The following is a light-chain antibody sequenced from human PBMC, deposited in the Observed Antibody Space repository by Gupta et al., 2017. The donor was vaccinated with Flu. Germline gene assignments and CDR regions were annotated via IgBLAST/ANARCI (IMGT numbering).Light chain of an antibody. CDR2: DAS. CDR3: QQRSNWPIT. J-gene: IGKJ5*01. Sequence: EIVLTQSPATLSLSPWERGTLSCRASQSVRSSLAWYQQKPGQAPRLLIYDASSRATGIPARFSGSGSGTDFTLTISILDPEDFAVYYCQQRSNWPITFGQGTRLEIK. CDR1: QSVRSS. V-gene: IGKV3-11*01.